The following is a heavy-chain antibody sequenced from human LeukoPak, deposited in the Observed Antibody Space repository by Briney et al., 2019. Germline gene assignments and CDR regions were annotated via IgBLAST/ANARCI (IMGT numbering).Heavy chain of an antibody. CDR3: ARDYCSGGSCYSGIDYFDY. CDR2: ISAYSGNT. J-gene: IGHJ4*02. CDR1: GYTFTSYG. D-gene: IGHD2-15*01. Sequence: PGASVKVSCKASGYTFTSYGISWVRQAPGQGLEWMGWISAYSGNTNYAQKLQGRVTMTTDTSTGTAYTELRSLRSDDTAVYYCARDYCSGGSCYSGIDYFDYWGQGTLVTVSS. V-gene: IGHV1-18*01.